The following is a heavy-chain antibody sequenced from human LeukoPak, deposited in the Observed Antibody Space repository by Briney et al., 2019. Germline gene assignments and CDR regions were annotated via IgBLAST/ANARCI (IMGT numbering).Heavy chain of an antibody. CDR1: GFTFSDFY. CDR3: ARVHCSGGGCSS. CDR2: ISGGGDTI. D-gene: IGHD2-15*01. J-gene: IGHJ4*02. V-gene: IGHV3-11*01. Sequence: GGSLRLSCAASGFTFSDFYTSWIRQAPGKGLEFISYISGGGDTIFYADSVKGRFTISRDNAKNPLYLQMNSLRAEDTAVYYCARVHCSGGGCSSWGQGTLVTVSS.